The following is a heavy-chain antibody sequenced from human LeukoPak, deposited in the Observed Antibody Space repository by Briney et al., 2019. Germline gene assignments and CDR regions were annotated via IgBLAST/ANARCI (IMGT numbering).Heavy chain of an antibody. D-gene: IGHD6-19*01. CDR2: ISYDGSNK. J-gene: IGHJ4*02. CDR1: GFIFNKYW. CDR3: AKADGAVAGDY. Sequence: GGSLRLSCAASGFIFNKYWMTWVRQAPGKGLEWVAVISYDGSNKYYADSVKGRFTISRDNSKNTLYLQMNSLRAEDTAVYYCAKADGAVAGDYWGQGTLVTVSS. V-gene: IGHV3-30*18.